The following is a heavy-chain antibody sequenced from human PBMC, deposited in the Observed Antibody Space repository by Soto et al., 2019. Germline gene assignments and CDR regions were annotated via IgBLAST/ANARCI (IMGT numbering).Heavy chain of an antibody. J-gene: IGHJ5*02. CDR2: IKQDGNEK. Sequence: EVQLVESGGGLVQPGGSLRLSCAASGFTFSNYWMNWVRQAPWKGLEWVANIKQDGNEKHYVDSVKGRFTISRDNAKNSLYLQMNSLRAEDTAVYYCATGGFDHWGQGTLVTVSS. CDR3: ATGGFDH. V-gene: IGHV3-7*01. CDR1: GFTFSNYW. D-gene: IGHD3-16*01.